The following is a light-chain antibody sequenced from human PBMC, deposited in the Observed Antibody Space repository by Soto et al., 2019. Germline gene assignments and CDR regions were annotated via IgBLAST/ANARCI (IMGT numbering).Light chain of an antibody. CDR1: SSDVGGYNY. V-gene: IGLV2-14*01. Sequence: QSVLTQPASVSGSPGQSITISCTGTSSDVGGYNYVSWYQQHPGKGPKLMIYEVSNRPSGVSDRFSGSKSGNTASLTIYGLQAEDEADYYCSSYTTRSTPVLVGGGTTVTVL. CDR2: EVS. CDR3: SSYTTRSTPVL. J-gene: IGLJ2*01.